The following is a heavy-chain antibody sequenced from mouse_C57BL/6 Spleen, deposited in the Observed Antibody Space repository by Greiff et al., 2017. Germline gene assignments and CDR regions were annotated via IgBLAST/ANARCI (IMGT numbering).Heavy chain of an antibody. D-gene: IGHD2-4*01. V-gene: IGHV5-17*01. CDR1: GFTFSDYG. CDR2: ISSGSSTI. J-gene: IGHJ4*01. CDR3: ARLMITTLYYYAMDY. Sequence: EVQLVESGGGLVKPGGSLKLSCAASGFTFSDYGMHWVRQAPEKGLEWVAYISSGSSTIYYADTVTGRFTISRDNAKNTLFLQMNSLRSEDAAMYYCARLMITTLYYYAMDYWGQGTSVTVSS.